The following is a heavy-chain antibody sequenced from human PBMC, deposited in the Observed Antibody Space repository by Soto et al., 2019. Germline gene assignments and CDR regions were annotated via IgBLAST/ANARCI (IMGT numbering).Heavy chain of an antibody. CDR3: ATTFDSSGYYHNFGMDV. CDR1: XXSXHTVPYY. D-gene: IGHD3-22*01. V-gene: IGHV4-39*01. J-gene: IGHJ6*02. CDR2: VYFSGFT. Sequence: LSLXXXVSXXSXHTVPYYWGWIRQSQGKGLGWFGSVYFSGFTYYNPSRKSRVTISLDTSKNQFSLEVSSVTAADTALYYCATTFDSSGYYHNFGMDVWGQGTTVTVSS.